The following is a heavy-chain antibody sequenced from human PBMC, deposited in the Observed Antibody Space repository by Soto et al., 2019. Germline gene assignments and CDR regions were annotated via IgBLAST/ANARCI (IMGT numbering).Heavy chain of an antibody. CDR1: GFTFSGHA. CDR2: ISHNGGST. D-gene: IGHD2-2*01. V-gene: IGHV3-64D*06. J-gene: IGHJ4*02. CDR3: VKRKYCPSTTCFDY. Sequence: GGSLRLSCSASGFTFSGHAMHWVRQAPGEGLQFVSTISHNGGSTYYADSVKGRFTISRDNSKNTLYLQMTILRPDDTAVYYCVKRKYCPSTTCFDYWGRGTQVTVSS.